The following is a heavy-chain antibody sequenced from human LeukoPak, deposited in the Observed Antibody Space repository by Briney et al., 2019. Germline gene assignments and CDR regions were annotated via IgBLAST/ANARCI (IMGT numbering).Heavy chain of an antibody. CDR3: AKDIAAAGDGCFDY. D-gene: IGHD6-13*01. CDR1: GFTFDNYA. Sequence: GGSLRLSCAASGFTFDNYAMHWVRQAPGKGLEWVTGISWNGGSIGYADSVKGRFTISRDNAKNSLYLQMNSLRAEDMALYYCAKDIAAAGDGCFDYWGQGTLVTVSS. J-gene: IGHJ4*02. CDR2: ISWNGGSI. V-gene: IGHV3-9*03.